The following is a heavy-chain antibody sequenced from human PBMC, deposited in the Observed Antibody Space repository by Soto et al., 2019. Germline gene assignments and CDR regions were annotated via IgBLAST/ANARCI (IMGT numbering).Heavy chain of an antibody. CDR1: GFTFSSYA. V-gene: IGHV3-30-3*01. Sequence: GGSLRLSCAASGFTFSSYAMHWVRQAPGKGLEWVAVISYDGSNKYYADSVKGRFTISRDNSKNTLYLQMNSLRAEDTAVYYCARGAYGGNWDAFDIWGQGTMVTVSS. CDR3: ARGAYGGNWDAFDI. CDR2: ISYDGSNK. D-gene: IGHD2-15*01. J-gene: IGHJ3*02.